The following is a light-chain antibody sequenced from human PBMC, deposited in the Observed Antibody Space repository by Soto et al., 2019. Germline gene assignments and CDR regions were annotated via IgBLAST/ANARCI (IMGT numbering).Light chain of an antibody. CDR1: QGIRND. CDR3: RQYDNLIT. Sequence: DIQRTQSPSSLSAPVGDTVTMTCRASQGIRNDLGWYQQKTGKAPKRLIYAASRLQSGVPSGFSGSGSGTKFTLTINSLQPEDFATYYCRQYDNLITFGQGTRLEIK. J-gene: IGKJ5*01. V-gene: IGKV1-17*01. CDR2: AAS.